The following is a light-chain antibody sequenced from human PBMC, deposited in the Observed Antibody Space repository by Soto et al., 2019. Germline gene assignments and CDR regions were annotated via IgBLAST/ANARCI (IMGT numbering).Light chain of an antibody. V-gene: IGKV1-5*01. J-gene: IGKJ1*01. CDR1: QSIRNW. CDR2: DAS. Sequence: DIQMTQSPTTLSASVGDRVTITCRASQSIRNWLAWYQQKPGKAPKLLMHDASSLESGVPSRFSGSGSGTELTLTISSLQTDDFATYYCHQYNSYPQTFGQGTKVDIK. CDR3: HQYNSYPQT.